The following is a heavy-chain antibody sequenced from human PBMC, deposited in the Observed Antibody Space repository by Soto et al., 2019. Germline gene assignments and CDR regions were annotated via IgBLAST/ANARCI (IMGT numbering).Heavy chain of an antibody. Sequence: HVQLQESGPGPVTPSQTLSLSCTVSGVSITSGSYYWTWVRQSPGKGLEWIGYRYYSGNTYYNPSLNGPATISVDTSKNQFFLKLTSVTAADTAVYYCARGGYDTSGQTFIGWGPDCWGQGTLVTVSS. CDR1: GVSITSGSYY. V-gene: IGHV4-30-4*01. D-gene: IGHD3-22*01. CDR2: RYYSGNT. CDR3: ARGGYDTSGQTFIGWGPDC. J-gene: IGHJ4*02.